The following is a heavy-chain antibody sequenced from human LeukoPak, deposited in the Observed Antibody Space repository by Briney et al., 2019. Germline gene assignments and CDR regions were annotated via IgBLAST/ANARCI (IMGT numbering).Heavy chain of an antibody. CDR1: GFTFSDYY. CDR2: ISKNGKTI. D-gene: IGHD2-21*01. Sequence: GGSLRLSCAASGFTFSDYYMSWIRQAPGKGLEWLSYISKNGKTIYYADSVKGRFTISRDNTKKSVYLQMNSLRAEDTAVYYCATTGLLGDIPWGQGTLVTVSS. V-gene: IGHV3-11*01. CDR3: ATTGLLGDIP. J-gene: IGHJ5*02.